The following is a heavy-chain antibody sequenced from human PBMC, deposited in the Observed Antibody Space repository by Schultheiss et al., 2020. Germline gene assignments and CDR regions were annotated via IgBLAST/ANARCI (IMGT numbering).Heavy chain of an antibody. CDR1: GYTGYY. Sequence: AAVKGSCKASGYTGYYMHWVRQAPGQGLEWMGWINAGDGNTKYSQKFQDRVTITRDTSASTTYMELNSLRSEDTAVYYCARDWGGWGYFDYWGQGTPVTVSS. CDR3: ARDWGGWGYFDY. CDR2: INAGDGNT. V-gene: IGHV1-3*01. D-gene: IGHD3-16*01. J-gene: IGHJ4*02.